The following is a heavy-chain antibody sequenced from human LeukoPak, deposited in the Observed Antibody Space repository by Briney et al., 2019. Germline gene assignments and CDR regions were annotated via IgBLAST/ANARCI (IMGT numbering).Heavy chain of an antibody. D-gene: IGHD6-19*01. CDR3: AKGSYSSGWSYFDY. CDR2: LSGSGITT. Sequence: GGSLRLSCAASGFTFSNSAMSWVRQAPGKGLEWVSTLSGSGITTYYADSVKGRFTISRENSKNTLYLQMNSLRAEDTAVYYCAKGSYSSGWSYFDYWGHGPLVSVFS. J-gene: IGHJ4*01. CDR1: GFTFSNSA. V-gene: IGHV3-23*01.